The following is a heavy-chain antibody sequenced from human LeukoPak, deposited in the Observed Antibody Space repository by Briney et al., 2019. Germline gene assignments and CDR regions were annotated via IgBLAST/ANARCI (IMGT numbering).Heavy chain of an antibody. J-gene: IGHJ4*02. Sequence: PGGSLRLSCAASGFTFSSYGMHWVRQAPGKGLEWVAVISYDGSNKYYADSMKGRFTISRDNPKNTLYLQMNSLRAEDTAVYYCAKGGVGYIFDYWGKEPLVTVSS. V-gene: IGHV3-30*18. D-gene: IGHD5-24*01. CDR1: GFTFSSYG. CDR3: AKGGVGYIFDY. CDR2: ISYDGSNK.